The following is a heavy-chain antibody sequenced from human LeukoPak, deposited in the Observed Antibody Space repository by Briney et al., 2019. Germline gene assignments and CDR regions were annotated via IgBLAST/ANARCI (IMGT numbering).Heavy chain of an antibody. J-gene: IGHJ4*02. D-gene: IGHD4-23*01. CDR1: GFTFSTYG. Sequence: GGSLGLSCAASGFTFSTYGMHWVRQAPGKGLEWVSDIWYNGNTYYADSVKGRFTISRDNSKSTLYLQMNSLRAEDTAVYYCAREEGVDGTSGINNWGQGTLVIVSS. CDR2: IWYNGNT. V-gene: IGHV3-33*01. CDR3: AREEGVDGTSGINN.